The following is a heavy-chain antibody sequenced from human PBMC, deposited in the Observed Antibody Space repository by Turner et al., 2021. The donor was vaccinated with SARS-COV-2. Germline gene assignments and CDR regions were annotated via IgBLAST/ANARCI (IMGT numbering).Heavy chain of an antibody. CDR2: ISSSSSYI. Sequence: EVQLVESGGGLVKPGGSLRLSCAASGFTFSSYSMNWVRQAPGKGLEWVSFISSSSSYIYYADSVKGRFTISRDNAKNSLYLQMNSLRAEDTAVYYCARELAGRFGGATEIDYRGQGTLVTVSS. V-gene: IGHV3-21*01. CDR3: ARELAGRFGGATEIDY. CDR1: GFTFSSYS. D-gene: IGHD1-26*01. J-gene: IGHJ4*02.